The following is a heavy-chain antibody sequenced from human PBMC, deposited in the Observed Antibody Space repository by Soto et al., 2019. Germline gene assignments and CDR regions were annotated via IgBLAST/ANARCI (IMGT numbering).Heavy chain of an antibody. J-gene: IGHJ4*02. V-gene: IGHV3-30*03. CDR1: GFTFSSYG. D-gene: IGHD5-12*01. Sequence: QVQLVESGGGVVQPGRSLRLSCAASGFTFSSYGMHWVRQAPGKGLEWVAVISYDGINKFYADSVKGRFTISRDNYKNTLFVQVNSRRPKDRYVYYCEAPDDVIVAGAFDYGGQGTVVTVPS. CDR2: ISYDGINK. CDR3: EAPDDVIVAGAFDY.